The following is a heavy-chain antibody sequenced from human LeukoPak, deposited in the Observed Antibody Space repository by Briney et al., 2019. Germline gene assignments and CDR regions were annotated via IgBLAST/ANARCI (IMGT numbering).Heavy chain of an antibody. CDR2: INHSGST. D-gene: IGHD6-13*01. V-gene: IGHV4-34*01. Sequence: SETLSLTCAVYGGSFSGYYWSWIRQPPGKGLEWIGEINHSGSTNYNPPLKSRVTISVDTSKNQFSLKLSSVTAADTAVYYCARVAAAGLSNWFGPWGQGTLVTVSS. CDR3: ARVAAAGLSNWFGP. J-gene: IGHJ5*02. CDR1: GGSFSGYY.